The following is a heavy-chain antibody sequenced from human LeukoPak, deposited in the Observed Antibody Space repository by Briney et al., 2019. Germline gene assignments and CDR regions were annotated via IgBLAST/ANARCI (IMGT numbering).Heavy chain of an antibody. CDR3: AREPRWLQSTVFDY. Sequence: GASVKVSCKASGYTFTGYYMHWVRQAPGQGLEWMGWINPNSGGTNYAQKFQGRATMTRDTSISTAYMELSRLRSDDTAVYYCAREPRWLQSTVFDYWGQGTLVTVSS. D-gene: IGHD5-24*01. CDR2: INPNSGGT. V-gene: IGHV1-2*02. J-gene: IGHJ4*02. CDR1: GYTFTGYY.